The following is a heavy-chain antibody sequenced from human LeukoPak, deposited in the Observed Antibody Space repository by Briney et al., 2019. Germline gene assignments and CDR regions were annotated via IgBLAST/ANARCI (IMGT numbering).Heavy chain of an antibody. Sequence: GGSLRLSCAASGFTFHDYAMFWIRHAPGKGLEWVSGISWNSGSIGYADSVKGRFSISRGNARNSLYLQMNSLRPEDTAFYYCAKDSGQDGRGIGDFRHWGQGTLVTVSS. CDR1: GFTFHDYA. D-gene: IGHD3-10*01. V-gene: IGHV3-9*01. CDR3: AKDSGQDGRGIGDFRH. CDR2: ISWNSGSI. J-gene: IGHJ1*01.